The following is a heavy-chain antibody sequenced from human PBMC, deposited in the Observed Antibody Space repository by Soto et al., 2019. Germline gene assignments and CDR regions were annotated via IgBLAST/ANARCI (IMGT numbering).Heavy chain of an antibody. D-gene: IGHD2-8*02. J-gene: IGHJ4*02. CDR3: ARVHITGPVYS. V-gene: IGHV4-61*01. CDR1: GGSVSSGSYY. Sequence: QVQLQESGPGLAKPSETLSLTCTVSGGSVSSGSYYWSWIRQSPGKGLEWIGNIFHSVTTNYSPSLKSRITISIDTPTNQFSLKLSSLTAADTAVYYCARVHITGPVYSWGQGTLVSVSS. CDR2: IFHSVTT.